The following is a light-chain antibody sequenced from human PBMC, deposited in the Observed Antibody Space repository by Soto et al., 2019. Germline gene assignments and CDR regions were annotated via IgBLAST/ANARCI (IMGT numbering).Light chain of an antibody. CDR1: QGISRW. J-gene: IGKJ5*01. V-gene: IGKV1-12*01. Sequence: DIQMTQSPSFVSVSVGDRVTITCRASQGISRWLAWYHQRPGKAPELLIYGASILQSGVPSRCIGSGSATYFTLTITSLQPEDFATYYCQQANSFPLTCGQGTLLEIK. CDR3: QQANSFPLT. CDR2: GAS.